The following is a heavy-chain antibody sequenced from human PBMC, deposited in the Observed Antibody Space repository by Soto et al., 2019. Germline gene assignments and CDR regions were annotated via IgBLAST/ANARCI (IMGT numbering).Heavy chain of an antibody. CDR1: GYTFTSYG. CDR3: ARDRHDYGEYEYYYYYGMDV. Sequence: QVQLVQSGAEVKKPGASVKVSCKASGYTFTSYGISWVRQAPGHGLEWMGWISAYNGNTNYAQKLQGRVTMTTDTSTSTAYMELRSLRSDDTAVYYCARDRHDYGEYEYYYYYGMDVWGQGTTVTVSS. V-gene: IGHV1-18*01. D-gene: IGHD4-17*01. CDR2: ISAYNGNT. J-gene: IGHJ6*02.